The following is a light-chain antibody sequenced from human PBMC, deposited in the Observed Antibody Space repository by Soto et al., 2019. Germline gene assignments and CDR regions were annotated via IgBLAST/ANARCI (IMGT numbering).Light chain of an antibody. V-gene: IGKV1-39*01. Sequence: IQMTESPSSLSASVGDRVTITCRASQSISSYLNWYQQKPGKAPKLLIYAASSLQSGVPSRFSGSGSGTDFTLTISSLQPEDFATYYCQQSYSTPYTFGQRTKVDVK. CDR2: AAS. J-gene: IGKJ2*01. CDR3: QQSYSTPYT. CDR1: QSISSY.